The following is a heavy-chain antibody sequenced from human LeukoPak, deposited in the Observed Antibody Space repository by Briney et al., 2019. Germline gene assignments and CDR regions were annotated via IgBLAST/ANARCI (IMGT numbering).Heavy chain of an antibody. CDR3: KLWFGEFTFDY. Sequence: EASVKVSCKASGYTFTGYYMHWVRQAPGQGLEWMGWINPNSGGTNYAQKFQGRVTMIRDTSISTAYMELSRLRSDDTAVYYCKLWFGEFTFDYWGQGTLVTVSS. CDR2: INPNSGGT. D-gene: IGHD3-10*01. CDR1: GYTFTGYY. J-gene: IGHJ4*02. V-gene: IGHV1-2*02.